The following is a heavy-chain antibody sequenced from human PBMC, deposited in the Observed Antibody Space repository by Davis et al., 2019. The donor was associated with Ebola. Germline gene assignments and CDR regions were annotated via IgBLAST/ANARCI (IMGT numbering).Heavy chain of an antibody. J-gene: IGHJ4*02. D-gene: IGHD6-19*01. V-gene: IGHV3-73*01. CDR2: IRSKANSYAT. Sequence: GESLKISCAASGFTFSGSAMHWVRQASGKGLEWVGRIRSKANSYATAYAASVKGRFTISRDDSKNTAYLQMNSLKTKDTAVYYCTIAVAGTRDDYWGQGTLVTVSS. CDR3: TIAVAGTRDDY. CDR1: GFTFSGSA.